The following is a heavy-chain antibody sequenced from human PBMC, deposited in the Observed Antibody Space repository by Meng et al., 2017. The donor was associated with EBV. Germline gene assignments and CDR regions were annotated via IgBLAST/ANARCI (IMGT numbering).Heavy chain of an antibody. CDR1: GFTCSGYG. Sequence: LLEPGGALFHPGSSFSLSCAALGFTCSGYGMFWVRQAPGKGPEWVAILPSDGGNTYDSDSVKGRFTISRDNSKKTLYLQMNSLRAEDTAVYYCARDLSGRFDPWGQGTLVTVSS. J-gene: IGHJ5*02. CDR2: LPSDGGNT. D-gene: IGHD1-26*01. V-gene: IGHV3-30*03. CDR3: ARDLSGRFDP.